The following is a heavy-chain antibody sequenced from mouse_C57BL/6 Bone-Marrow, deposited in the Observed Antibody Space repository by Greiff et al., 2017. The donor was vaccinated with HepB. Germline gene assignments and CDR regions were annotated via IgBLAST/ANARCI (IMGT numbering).Heavy chain of an antibody. Sequence: QVQLQQFGAELARPGASVKLSCKASGYTFTSYGISWVKQRTGQGLEWIGEIYPRSGNTYYNEKFKGKATLTADKSSSTAYMELRSLTSEDSAVYFCARGGDPWGQGTLVTVSA. J-gene: IGHJ3*01. CDR2: IYPRSGNT. CDR3: ARGGDP. V-gene: IGHV1-81*01. CDR1: GYTFTSYG.